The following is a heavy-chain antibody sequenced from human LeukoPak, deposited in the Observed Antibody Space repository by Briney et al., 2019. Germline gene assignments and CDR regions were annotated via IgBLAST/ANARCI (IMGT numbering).Heavy chain of an antibody. CDR1: GFTFSSYS. CDR2: ISSSSSTI. V-gene: IGHV3-48*01. D-gene: IGHD5-18*01. Sequence: GGSLRISCAAPGFTFSSYSMNRVRQGPGKGLGWGSYISSSSSTIYYADSVKGRFTISRDNAKNSLYLQMNSLRAEDTAVYYCARGLYSYGYPARYKYFDYWGQGTLVTVSS. J-gene: IGHJ4*02. CDR3: ARGLYSYGYPARYKYFDY.